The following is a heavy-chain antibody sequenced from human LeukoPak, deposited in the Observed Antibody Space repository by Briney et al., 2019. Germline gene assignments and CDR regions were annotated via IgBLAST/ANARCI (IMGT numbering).Heavy chain of an antibody. V-gene: IGHV1-18*04. CDR3: AREGSSWYQWDY. CDR2: ISAYNGNT. D-gene: IGHD6-13*01. CDR1: GYTFTNSY. J-gene: IGHJ4*02. Sequence: ASVKVSCKASGYTFTNSYIHWVRQAPGQVLEWMGWISAYNGNTNYAQKLQGRVTMTTDTSTSTAYMELRSLRSDDTAVYYCAREGSSWYQWDYWGQGTLVTVSS.